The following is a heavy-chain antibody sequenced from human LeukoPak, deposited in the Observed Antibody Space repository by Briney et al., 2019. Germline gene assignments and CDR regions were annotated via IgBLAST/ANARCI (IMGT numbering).Heavy chain of an antibody. CDR2: ISWNSGSI. CDR1: GFTFDDYA. D-gene: IGHD3-10*01. J-gene: IGHJ5*02. V-gene: IGHV3-9*01. CDR3: AKSRFGELLSHFDP. Sequence: PGRSLRLSCAASGFTFDDYAMHWVGQAPGKGLEWVSGISWNSGSIGYADSVKGRFTISRDNAKNSLYLQMNSLRAEDTALYYCAKSRFGELLSHFDPWGQGTLVTVSS.